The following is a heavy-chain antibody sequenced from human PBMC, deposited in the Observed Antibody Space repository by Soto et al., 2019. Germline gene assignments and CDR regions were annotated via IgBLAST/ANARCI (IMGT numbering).Heavy chain of an antibody. V-gene: IGHV3-9*01. Sequence: LRLSCAASGFTFDDYAMHWVRQAPGKGLEWVSGISWNSGSIGYVDSVKGRFTISRDNAKNSLYLQMNSLRAEDTALYYCAKVLYSSGWYIDAFDIWGQGTMVTVSS. J-gene: IGHJ3*02. CDR3: AKVLYSSGWYIDAFDI. D-gene: IGHD6-19*01. CDR1: GFTFDDYA. CDR2: ISWNSGSI.